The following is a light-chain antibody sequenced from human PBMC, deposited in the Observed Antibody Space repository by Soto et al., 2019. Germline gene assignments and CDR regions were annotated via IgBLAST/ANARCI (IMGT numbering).Light chain of an antibody. CDR3: HQTVSSPRT. V-gene: IGKV1-39*01. J-gene: IGKJ1*01. CDR2: VAS. Sequence: DVQMTQSPSSLSAFVGDRVTITCRASQRIGNYLHWYQQHPGKAPKLLIYVASSLQSGVPSRFSGSGSGTDFPLNISSLQPEDFATYYCHQTVSSPRTFGQGTKVELK. CDR1: QRIGNY.